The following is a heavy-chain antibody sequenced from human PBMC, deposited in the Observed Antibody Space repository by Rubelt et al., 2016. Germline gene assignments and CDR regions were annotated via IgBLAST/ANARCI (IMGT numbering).Heavy chain of an antibody. J-gene: IGHJ6*03. V-gene: IGHV4-39*01. CDR1: GGSISSSSDY. D-gene: IGHD6-13*01. CDR3: ARRGIAAGETYYYYYMDV. CDR2: VYYSGST. Sequence: GAGLVKPSETLSLTCTVSGGSISSSSDYWGWIRQPPGKGLEWIGSVYYSGSTYYNPSLKSRVTISVDTSKNQFSLKLSSVTAADTAVYYCARRGIAAGETYYYYYMDVWGKGTTVTVSS.